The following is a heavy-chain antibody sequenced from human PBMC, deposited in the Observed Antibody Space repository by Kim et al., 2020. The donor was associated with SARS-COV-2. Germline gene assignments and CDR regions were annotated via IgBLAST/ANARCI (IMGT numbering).Heavy chain of an antibody. Sequence: GGSLRLSCAASGFTFSSYGMHWVRQAPGKGLEWVAVISYDGSNKYYADSVKGRFTISRDNSKNTLYLQMNSLRAEDTAVYYCAKDLGSSDPFDYWGQGTLVTVSS. CDR2: ISYDGSNK. J-gene: IGHJ4*02. CDR3: AKDLGSSDPFDY. D-gene: IGHD6-19*01. CDR1: GFTFSSYG. V-gene: IGHV3-30*18.